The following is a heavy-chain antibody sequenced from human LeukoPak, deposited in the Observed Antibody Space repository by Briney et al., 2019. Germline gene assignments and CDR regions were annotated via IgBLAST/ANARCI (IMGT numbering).Heavy chain of an antibody. J-gene: IGHJ6*02. V-gene: IGHV3-48*03. CDR2: ISSSGSTI. Sequence: GGSLRLSCAASGFTFSSYEMNWVRQAPGKGLEWVSYISSSGSTIYYADSVKGRFTISRDNAKNSLYLQMNSLRAGDTAVYYCARARYGMDVWGQGTTVTVSS. CDR3: ARARYGMDV. CDR1: GFTFSSYE.